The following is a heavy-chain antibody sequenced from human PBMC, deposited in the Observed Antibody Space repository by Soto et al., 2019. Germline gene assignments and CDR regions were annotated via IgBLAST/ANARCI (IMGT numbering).Heavy chain of an antibody. CDR1: GITFSTYN. J-gene: IGHJ3*02. Sequence: EGQLAESGGGLVQPGGSLRLSCAASGITFSTYNMNWVRQAPGKGLEWVSSISGSSSHIYYADSVKGRFTISRDNAKNSLHLQMNNLRDDDTAVYYCARDMETVDEEMVASLGAFDIWGQGTKVTVSS. CDR2: ISGSSSHI. D-gene: IGHD3-10*01. CDR3: ARDMETVDEEMVASLGAFDI. V-gene: IGHV3-21*01.